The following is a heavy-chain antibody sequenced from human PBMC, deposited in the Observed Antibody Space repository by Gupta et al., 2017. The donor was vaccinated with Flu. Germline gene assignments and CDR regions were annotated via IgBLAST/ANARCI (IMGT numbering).Heavy chain of an antibody. D-gene: IGHD6-6*01. V-gene: IGHV3-7*04. CDR3: ARAPYGRSSTFFDQ. CDR2: IKQDGSEK. J-gene: IGHJ4*02. Sequence: RKPAGKGLEWVADIKQDGSEKHYVDSVKGRFSISRDNAKNSLYLQMNSLRAEDTAVYYCARAPYGRSSTFFDQWGQGTQVTVSS.